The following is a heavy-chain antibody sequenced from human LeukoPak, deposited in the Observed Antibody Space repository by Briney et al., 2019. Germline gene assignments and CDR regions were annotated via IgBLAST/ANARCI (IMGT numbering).Heavy chain of an antibody. V-gene: IGHV3-7*03. J-gene: IGHJ6*03. D-gene: IGHD3-3*01. CDR2: IEQDGSEK. Sequence: PGGSLRLSCAASGFTFSSYWMSWVRQAPGKGLEWVANIEQDGSEKNYVDSVKGRFTISRDNAKNSLYLQMNSLRAEDTAVYYCARNTYDFWSGLVHYYMDVWGKGTTVTVSS. CDR1: GFTFSSYW. CDR3: ARNTYDFWSGLVHYYMDV.